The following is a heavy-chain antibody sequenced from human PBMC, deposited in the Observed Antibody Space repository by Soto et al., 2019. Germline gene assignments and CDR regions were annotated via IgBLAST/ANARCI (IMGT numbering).Heavy chain of an antibody. CDR1: GYSFTGYN. Sequence: QVQLVQSGAEVKKPGASVKVSCKASGYSFTGYNMHWVRQAPGQGLEWMGWINPNSGATNYAQKFQGRVTMTRDTSITTANMELSRLRSDDTAVYYCAREGSSSSEYFQHCGQGTLVTVSS. CDR2: INPNSGAT. J-gene: IGHJ1*01. V-gene: IGHV1-2*02. CDR3: AREGSSSSEYFQH. D-gene: IGHD6-6*01.